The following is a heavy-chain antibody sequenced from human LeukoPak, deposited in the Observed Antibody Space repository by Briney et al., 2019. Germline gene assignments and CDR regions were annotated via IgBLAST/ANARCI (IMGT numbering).Heavy chain of an antibody. CDR2: IYTSGST. D-gene: IGHD3-3*01. Sequence: PSETLSLTCTGDSVSSYHWTWIRQPPGKGLEWIGYIYTSGSTNYNPSLKSRVTISVDTSKNQFSLKLSSVTAADTAVYYCARHPAGSFLEWFFDYWGQGTLVTVSS. CDR3: ARHPAGSFLEWFFDY. V-gene: IGHV4-4*09. CDR1: DSVSSYH. J-gene: IGHJ4*02.